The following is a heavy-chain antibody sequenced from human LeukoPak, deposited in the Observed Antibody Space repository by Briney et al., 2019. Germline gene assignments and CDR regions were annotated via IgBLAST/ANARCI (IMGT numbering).Heavy chain of an antibody. J-gene: IGHJ5*02. V-gene: IGHV3-7*03. CDR3: ARDWDYGSGSYRYNWFDP. CDR1: GFTFSSYW. Sequence: GGSLRLSCAASGFTFSSYWMSWVRQAPGKGLEWVANIKQDGSEKYYVDSVKGRFTISRDSAKNSLYLQVNSLRAEDTAVYYCARDWDYGSGSYRYNWFDPWGQGTLVTVSS. CDR2: IKQDGSEK. D-gene: IGHD3-16*02.